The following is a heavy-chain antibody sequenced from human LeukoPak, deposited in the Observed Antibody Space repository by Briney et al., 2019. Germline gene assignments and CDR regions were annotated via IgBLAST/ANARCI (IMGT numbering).Heavy chain of an antibody. D-gene: IGHD2-21*02. J-gene: IGHJ4*02. V-gene: IGHV3-53*04. CDR3: ARTADRKWHFDY. CDR1: AFTVSTNY. Sequence: PRRSLRPSCAASAFTVSTNYMSWVRQAPGKGLERVSIIYNDGSTYYADSVKGRFTISRHNSKNTLYLQMSSLRHEDTAVYYCARTADRKWHFDYWGQGTLVTVSS. CDR2: IYNDGST.